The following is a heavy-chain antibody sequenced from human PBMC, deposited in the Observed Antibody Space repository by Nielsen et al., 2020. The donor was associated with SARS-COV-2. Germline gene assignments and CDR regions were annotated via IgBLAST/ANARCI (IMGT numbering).Heavy chain of an antibody. V-gene: IGHV3-20*01. D-gene: IGHD3-10*01. CDR3: ASIDYGSGSYGGMDV. CDR2: INWNGGST. Sequence: LKISCAASGFTFDDYGMSWVRQAPGKGLEWVSGINWNGGSTGYADSVKGRFTISRDNAKNSLYLQMNSLRAEDTALYHCASIDYGSGSYGGMDVWGQGTTVTVSS. J-gene: IGHJ6*02. CDR1: GFTFDDYG.